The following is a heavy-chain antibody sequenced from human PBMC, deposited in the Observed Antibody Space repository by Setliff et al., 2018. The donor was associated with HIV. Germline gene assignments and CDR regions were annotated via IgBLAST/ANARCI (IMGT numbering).Heavy chain of an antibody. J-gene: IGHJ4*02. CDR1: GDSIGTGTHY. CDR2: LYGHSST. V-gene: IGHV4-39*01. D-gene: IGHD3-10*01. CDR3: SRLYGSGHYFAFDF. Sequence: SETLSLTCNVSGDSIGTGTHYWAWIRQPPGKGLEWIGSLYGHSSTYDTKSLRGRVTISADTSKNQFSLRLSSVTALDTAVYYCSRLYGSGHYFAFDFWGQGALVTVSS.